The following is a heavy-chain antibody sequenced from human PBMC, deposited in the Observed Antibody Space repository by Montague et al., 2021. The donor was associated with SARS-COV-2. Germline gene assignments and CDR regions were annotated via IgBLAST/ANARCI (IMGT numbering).Heavy chain of an antibody. Sequence: SETLSLTCAVYGGSFSGYYWSWIRQPPGRGLEWIGETNDSGRTNYNPSLKGRVTISVDTSKNQFSLRLSSVTAAETAAYYCARGYCSGSGCYYYYGMDVWGQGTTVTVSS. J-gene: IGHJ6*02. CDR3: ARGYCSGSGCYYYYGMDV. D-gene: IGHD2-15*01. CDR1: GGSFSGYY. V-gene: IGHV4-34*01. CDR2: TNDSGRT.